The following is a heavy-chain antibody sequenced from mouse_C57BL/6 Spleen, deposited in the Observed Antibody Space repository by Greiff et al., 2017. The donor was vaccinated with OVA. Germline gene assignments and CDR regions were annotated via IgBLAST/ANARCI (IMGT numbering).Heavy chain of an antibody. J-gene: IGHJ4*01. CDR2: INPNNGGT. V-gene: IGHV1-22*01. Sequence: VQLKQSGPELVKPGASVKMSCKASGYTFTDYNMHWVKQSHGKSLEWIGYINPNNGGTSYNQKFKGKATLTVNKSSSTAYMELRSLTSEDSAVYYCARWVVTTGAMDYWGQGTSVTVSS. CDR1: GYTFTDYN. CDR3: ARWVVTTGAMDY. D-gene: IGHD2-2*01.